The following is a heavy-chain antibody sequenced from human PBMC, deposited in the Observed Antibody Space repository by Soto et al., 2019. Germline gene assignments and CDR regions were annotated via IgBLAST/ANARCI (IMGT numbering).Heavy chain of an antibody. D-gene: IGHD1-26*01. CDR2: ISSSGSTI. CDR1: GFTFSDYY. CDR3: ARALRGSRYYFDY. Sequence: LRLSCAASGFTFSDYYMSWIRQAPGKGLEWVSYISSSGSTIYYADSVKGRFTISRDNAKNSLYLQMNSLRAEDTAVYYCARALRGSRYYFDYWGQGTLVTVSS. J-gene: IGHJ4*02. V-gene: IGHV3-11*01.